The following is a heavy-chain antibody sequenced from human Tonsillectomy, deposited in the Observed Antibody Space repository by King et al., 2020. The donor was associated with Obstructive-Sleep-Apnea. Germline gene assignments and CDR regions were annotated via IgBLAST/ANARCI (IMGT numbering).Heavy chain of an antibody. CDR3: ARDDGVRGVTDWFDP. CDR1: GASISSSTKW. V-gene: IGHV4-4*02. CDR2: IHYSGST. J-gene: IGHJ5*02. D-gene: IGHD3-10*01. Sequence: VQLQESGPGLVKPSGTLSLTCTVSGASISSSTKWWTWIRQPPGKGLEWIGEIHYSGSTNYSPSLKSRVTISLDKSKNQFSLTLTSVSAADTAVYFCARDDGVRGVTDWFDPWGQGTLVTVSS.